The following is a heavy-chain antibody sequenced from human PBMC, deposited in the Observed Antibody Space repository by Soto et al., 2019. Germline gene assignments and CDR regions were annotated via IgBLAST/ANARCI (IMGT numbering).Heavy chain of an antibody. J-gene: IGHJ6*02. CDR1: GGTFNKYA. D-gene: IGHD3-16*01. CDR2: IIPIFGSA. Sequence: QVQLVQSGAAVKVPGSSVKVSCKTSGGTFNKYAITWVRQAPGQGLEWMGGIIPIFGSANHAQKFQGRVRITADESTSTTYMELSSLRSEDTAVYYCARAYSYASYYYPMDVWGQGTTVTVSS. V-gene: IGHV1-69*12. CDR3: ARAYSYASYYYPMDV.